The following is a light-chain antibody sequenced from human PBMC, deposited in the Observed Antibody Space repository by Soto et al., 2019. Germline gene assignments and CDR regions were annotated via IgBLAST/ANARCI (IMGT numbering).Light chain of an antibody. V-gene: IGKV3-20*01. J-gene: IGKJ1*01. CDR2: GAS. Sequence: EIVLTQSPGTLALSPGERATVSCRASQSVSSNSLAWYQQKFGQAPRLLIYGASSRATGIPDRFSGSGSGTDFTLTISRLEPEDFAMYYCLQYGSSPWTFGQGTKVEIK. CDR1: QSVSSNS. CDR3: LQYGSSPWT.